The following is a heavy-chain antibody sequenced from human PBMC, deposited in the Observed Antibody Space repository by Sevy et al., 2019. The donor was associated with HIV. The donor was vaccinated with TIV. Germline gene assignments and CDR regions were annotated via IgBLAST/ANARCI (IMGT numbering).Heavy chain of an antibody. J-gene: IGHJ6*02. V-gene: IGHV5-51*01. CDR1: GYSFSDYW. D-gene: IGHD1-1*01. Sequence: GESLKISCKGSGYSFSDYWVGWVRQMPGIGLVCMGIIYPGDSDTTYSPAFQGQVTISADKSISTAYLQWSSLKASDTAIYYCARGARGTLPSYYYYTMDVWGQGTTVTVSS. CDR2: IYPGDSDT. CDR3: ARGARGTLPSYYYYTMDV.